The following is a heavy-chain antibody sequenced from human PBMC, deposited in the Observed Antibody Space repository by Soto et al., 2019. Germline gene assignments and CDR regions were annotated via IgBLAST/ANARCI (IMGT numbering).Heavy chain of an antibody. CDR1: GGSISSYY. CDR3: ARDIVVVPAAPGARSRDYYYYGMDV. D-gene: IGHD2-2*01. J-gene: IGHJ6*02. Sequence: PSETLSLTCTVSGGSISSYYWSWIRQPAGKGLEWIGRIYTSGSTNYNPSLKSRVTMSVDTSKNQFSLKLSSVTAADTAVYYCARDIVVVPAAPGARSRDYYYYGMDVWGPGTTVTVSS. V-gene: IGHV4-4*07. CDR2: IYTSGST.